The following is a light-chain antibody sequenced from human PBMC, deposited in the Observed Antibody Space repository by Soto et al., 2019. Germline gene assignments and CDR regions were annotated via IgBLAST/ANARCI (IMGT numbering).Light chain of an antibody. V-gene: IGKV4-1*01. Sequence: DIVMTQSPDSLALSLGERATINCKSSQRVFYSSNDKNYLAWYQQKPGQPPKLLIYWASTRESGVPDRFSGSGSGTDFTLTISSLQAEDVAVYYCQQYYSSLLTFGGGTKVEIK. CDR3: QQYYSSLLT. CDR2: WAS. J-gene: IGKJ4*01. CDR1: QRVFYSSNDKNY.